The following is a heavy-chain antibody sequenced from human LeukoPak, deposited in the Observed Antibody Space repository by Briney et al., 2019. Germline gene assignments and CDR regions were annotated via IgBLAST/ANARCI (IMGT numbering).Heavy chain of an antibody. D-gene: IGHD2-8*01. CDR3: ARPGMGCTNGVCSKGFDY. CDR2: IYYSGST. CDR1: GGSISSRSYY. J-gene: IGHJ4*02. Sequence: SETLSLTCTVSGGSISSRSYYWGWIRQPPGKGLEWIGSIYYSGSTYYNPSLKSRVTISVDTSKNQFSLKLSSVTAADTAVYYCARPGMGCTNGVCSKGFDYWGQGTLVTVSS. V-gene: IGHV4-39*01.